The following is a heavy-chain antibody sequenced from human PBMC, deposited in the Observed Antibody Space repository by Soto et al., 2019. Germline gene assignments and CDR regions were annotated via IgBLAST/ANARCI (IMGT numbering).Heavy chain of an antibody. CDR2: IWYDGSNK. CDR3: ARDPYSNYDRGAFDI. V-gene: IGHV3-33*01. D-gene: IGHD4-4*01. J-gene: IGHJ3*02. Sequence: GGSLRLSCAASGFTFSSYGMHWVRQAPGKGLEWVAVIWYDGSNKYYADSVKGRFTISRDNSKNTLYLQMNSLRAEDTAVYYCARDPYSNYDRGAFDIWGQGTMVTVSS. CDR1: GFTFSSYG.